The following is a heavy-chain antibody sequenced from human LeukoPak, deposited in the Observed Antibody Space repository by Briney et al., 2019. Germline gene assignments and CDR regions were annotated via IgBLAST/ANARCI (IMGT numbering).Heavy chain of an antibody. V-gene: IGHV4-38-2*01. CDR2: IYHSGST. D-gene: IGHD5-12*01. Sequence: SETLSLTCAGSGYSISSGYYWGWIRQPPGKRMEWIGSIYHSGSTYYNPSLKSRVTISVDTSKNQFSLKLSSVTAADTAVYYCASGYSGYEGAFLNYWGQGTLVTVSS. CDR1: GYSISSGYY. J-gene: IGHJ4*02. CDR3: ASGYSGYEGAFLNY.